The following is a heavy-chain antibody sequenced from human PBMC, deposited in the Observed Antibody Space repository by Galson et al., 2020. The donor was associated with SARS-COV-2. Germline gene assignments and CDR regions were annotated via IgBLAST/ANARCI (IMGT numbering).Heavy chain of an antibody. Sequence: SQTLSLTCSISGDSVSGNSAAWNWIRQSPSRGLEWLGRTYYRSKWYNDYALSVKGRITINADTSKNQLSLQLNFVTPEDSAVYYCTRDRSRYLVSWGQGIRVTVSS. CDR1: GDSVSGNSAA. J-gene: IGHJ4*02. V-gene: IGHV6-1*01. CDR2: TYYRSKWYN. D-gene: IGHD1-26*01. CDR3: TRDRSRYLVS.